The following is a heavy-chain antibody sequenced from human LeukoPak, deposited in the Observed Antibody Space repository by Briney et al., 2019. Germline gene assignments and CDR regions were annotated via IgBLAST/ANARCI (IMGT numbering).Heavy chain of an antibody. CDR2: INHSGST. Sequence: SETLSLTCAVYGGSFSGYYWSWIRQPPGKGLEWIGEINHSGSTNYNPSLTSRVTISVDTSKNQSSLKLSSVTAADTAVYYCARGHVVSYGRPGGEFDYWGQGTLVTVSS. D-gene: IGHD5-18*01. CDR1: GGSFSGYY. V-gene: IGHV4-34*01. J-gene: IGHJ4*02. CDR3: ARGHVVSYGRPGGEFDY.